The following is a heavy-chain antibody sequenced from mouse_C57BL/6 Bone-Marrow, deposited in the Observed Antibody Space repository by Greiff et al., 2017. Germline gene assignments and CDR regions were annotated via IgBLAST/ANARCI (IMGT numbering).Heavy chain of an antibody. J-gene: IGHJ2*01. Sequence: QVQLQQSGAELVRPGASVTLSCKASGYTFTDYEMHWVKQTPVHGLEWIGAIDPETGGTAYNQKFKGKAILTADKSSSTAYMELRSLTSEDSAVYYCTRKRTGSYFDSWGQGTTLTVSS. D-gene: IGHD4-1*01. CDR2: IDPETGGT. CDR1: GYTFTDYE. V-gene: IGHV1-15*01. CDR3: TRKRTGSYFDS.